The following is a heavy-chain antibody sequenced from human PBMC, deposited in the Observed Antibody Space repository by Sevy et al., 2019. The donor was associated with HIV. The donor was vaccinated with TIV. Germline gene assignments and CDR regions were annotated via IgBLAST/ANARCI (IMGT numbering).Heavy chain of an antibody. D-gene: IGHD1-26*01. Sequence: GGSLRLSCAASGLNFGSHAMHWVRQAPGNGLDWVALISSDGNSQYSADSVKGRFTISRDNSKNTLYLQMDSLRVEDTAVYYCARDLISGSYSQSLDYWGQRTLVTVSS. CDR1: GLNFGSHA. J-gene: IGHJ4*02. CDR2: ISSDGNSQ. CDR3: ARDLISGSYSQSLDY. V-gene: IGHV3-30*04.